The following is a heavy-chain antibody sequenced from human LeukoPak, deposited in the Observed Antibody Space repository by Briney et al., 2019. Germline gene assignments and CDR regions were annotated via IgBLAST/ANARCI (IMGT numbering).Heavy chain of an antibody. CDR1: GGSISSSSYY. D-gene: IGHD1-7*01. Sequence: ETLSLTCTVSGGSISSSSYYWGWIRQPPGKGLEWIGSIYYSGNTYYNPSLKSRVTISIDTSKNQFSLKLSSVTAADTAVYHCARDNWSYGSSMDVWGQGTTVTVSS. CDR3: ARDNWSYGSSMDV. V-gene: IGHV4-39*07. CDR2: IYYSGNT. J-gene: IGHJ6*02.